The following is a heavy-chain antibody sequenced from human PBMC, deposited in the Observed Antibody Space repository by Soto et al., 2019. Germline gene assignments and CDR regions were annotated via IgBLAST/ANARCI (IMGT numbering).Heavy chain of an antibody. Sequence: SVKVSCKASGGTFSSYTISWVRQAPGQGLEWMGGIIPIFGTANCAQKFQGRVTITADESTSTAYMELSSLRSEDTAVYYCARYMPWVYFDYWGQGTLVTVSS. CDR3: ARYMPWVYFDY. CDR1: GGTFSSYT. CDR2: IIPIFGTA. D-gene: IGHD2-2*01. V-gene: IGHV1-69*13. J-gene: IGHJ4*02.